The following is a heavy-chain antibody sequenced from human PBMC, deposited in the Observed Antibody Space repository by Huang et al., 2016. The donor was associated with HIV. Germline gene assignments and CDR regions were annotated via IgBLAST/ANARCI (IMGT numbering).Heavy chain of an antibody. V-gene: IGHV1-18*01. Sequence: QVQLVQSGGEVKKTGASVKVTCKASGYTFINSGINWVGQAPGQGLEWMGWSSPNIGDTKVARKFQGRVTMTTDTSTSTVYIVLRSLKSDDTATYYCARQGFGRSDAFDVWGQGTMITVSS. D-gene: IGHD3-10*01. CDR3: ARQGFGRSDAFDV. CDR2: SSPNIGDT. CDR1: GYTFINSG. J-gene: IGHJ3*01.